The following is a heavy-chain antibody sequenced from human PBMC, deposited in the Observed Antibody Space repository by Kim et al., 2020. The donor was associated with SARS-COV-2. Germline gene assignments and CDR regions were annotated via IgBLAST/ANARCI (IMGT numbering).Heavy chain of an antibody. CDR3: ARAGSLNLKKVSLVRTRSTFDP. CDR1: GGSISSSNW. D-gene: IGHD1-26*01. CDR2: IYHSGST. Sequence: SETLSLTCAVSGGSISSSNWWSWVRQPPGKGLEWIGEIYHSGSTNYNPSLKSRVTISVDKSKNQFSLKLSSVTAADTAVYYCARAGSLNLKKVSLVRTRSTFDPWGQGTLVTVSS. V-gene: IGHV4-4*02. J-gene: IGHJ5*02.